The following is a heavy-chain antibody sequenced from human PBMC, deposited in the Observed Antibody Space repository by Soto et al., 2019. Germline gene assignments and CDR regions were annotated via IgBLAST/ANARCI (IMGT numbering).Heavy chain of an antibody. V-gene: IGHV4-61*01. CDR3: TREKSDDNYFDP. CDR1: GAPLSSGRYF. Sequence: PAETLSLTCTVSGAPLSSGRYFYTWVRQPPGKGLEWLGYIYYSGGNNYNPSLKRRVTICLHKSKRQFTLRLNSVTAADPAVYYCTREKSDDNYFDPWGEGTMVAVSS. J-gene: IGHJ5*02. CDR2: IYYSGGN.